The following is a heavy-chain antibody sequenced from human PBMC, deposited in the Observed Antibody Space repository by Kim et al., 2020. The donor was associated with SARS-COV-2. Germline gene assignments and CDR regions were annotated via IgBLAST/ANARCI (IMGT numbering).Heavy chain of an antibody. D-gene: IGHD2-2*01. Sequence: AEKLQGRVTMTTDTSTSTAYRELRSLRSDETAVYYCARDPPHLPAAIFDYWGQGTLVTVSS. J-gene: IGHJ4*02. CDR3: ARDPPHLPAAIFDY. V-gene: IGHV1-18*01.